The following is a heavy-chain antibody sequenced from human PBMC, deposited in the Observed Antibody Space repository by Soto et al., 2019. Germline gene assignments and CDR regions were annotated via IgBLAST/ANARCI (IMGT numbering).Heavy chain of an antibody. CDR3: ARVYSGYGGLFYYYGMDV. J-gene: IGHJ6*02. V-gene: IGHV1-18*04. CDR1: GYTFTSYG. D-gene: IGHD5-12*01. Sequence: ASVKVSCKASGYTFTSYGISWVRQAPGQGLEWMGWISAYNGNTNYAQKLQGRVTMTTDTSTSTAYMELRSLRSDDTAVYYCARVYSGYGGLFYYYGMDVWGQGTTVTV. CDR2: ISAYNGNT.